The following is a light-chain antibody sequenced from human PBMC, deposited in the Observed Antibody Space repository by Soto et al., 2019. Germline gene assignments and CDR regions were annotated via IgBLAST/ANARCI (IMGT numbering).Light chain of an antibody. CDR1: SSNIGAGYD. J-gene: IGLJ3*02. CDR2: GNS. CDR3: QSYDSSLSGWV. V-gene: IGLV1-40*01. Sequence: QAVVTQPPSVSEAPGQRVTISCTESSSNIGAGYDVHWYQQLPGTAPKLLIYGNSNRPSGVPDRFSGSKSGTSASLAITGLQAEDEADYYCQSYDSSLSGWVFGGGTKVTVL.